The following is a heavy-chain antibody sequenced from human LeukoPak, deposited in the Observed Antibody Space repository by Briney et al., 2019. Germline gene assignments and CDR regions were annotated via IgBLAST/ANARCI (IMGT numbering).Heavy chain of an antibody. CDR2: VDGSGGST. J-gene: IGHJ6*03. V-gene: IGHV3-23*01. Sequence: GGSLRLSCAVSEFTFSTYALSWVRQAPGKGLEWVSVVDGSGGSTYYADSVKGRFTISRDNSKNTLYLQMNSLRAEDTAVYYCAKHSPWNYYYMDVWGKGTTVTVSS. CDR3: AKHSPWNYYYMDV. CDR1: EFTFSTYA. D-gene: IGHD1-1*01.